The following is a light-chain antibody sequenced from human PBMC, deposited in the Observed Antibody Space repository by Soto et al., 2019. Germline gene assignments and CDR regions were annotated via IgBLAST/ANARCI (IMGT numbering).Light chain of an antibody. Sequence: EIVMTQSPATLSVSPGERATLSCRASQSVSSNLAWYQQKPGQAPRLLIYGASTRVTGIPARFSGSGSGTECTLTISSLQSEDFAVYYCQHYNNWPHTFGQGTKLEIK. V-gene: IGKV3-15*01. CDR3: QHYNNWPHT. CDR1: QSVSSN. CDR2: GAS. J-gene: IGKJ2*01.